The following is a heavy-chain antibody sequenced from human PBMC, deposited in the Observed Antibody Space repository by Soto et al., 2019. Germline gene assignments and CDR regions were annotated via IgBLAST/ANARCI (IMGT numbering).Heavy chain of an antibody. CDR2: INSDGSST. D-gene: IGHD2-15*01. CDR1: GFTFSSYW. V-gene: IGHV3-74*01. CDR3: VSMRLVVAAATPEDY. Sequence: EVQLVESGGGLVQPGGSLRLSCAASGFTFSSYWMHWVRQAPGKGLVWVSRINSDGSSTSYGDSVKGRFTISRDNAKNTLDLQMNSLRAEETAVYYCVSMRLVVAAATPEDYWCEGTLVSVST. J-gene: IGHJ4*02.